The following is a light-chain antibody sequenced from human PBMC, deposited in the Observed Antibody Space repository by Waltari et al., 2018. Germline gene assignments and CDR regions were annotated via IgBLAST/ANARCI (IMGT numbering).Light chain of an antibody. CDR3: QQRSNGLT. V-gene: IGKV3-11*01. Sequence: TVLTPSPDILSLSPGERAALSCRASLSVSTYLAWYQQKPGQAPRLLVYDASNRATGIPARFSGSGSGTDFTLTISSLEPEDFAVYYCQQRSNGLTFGGGTKVEIK. CDR1: LSVSTY. J-gene: IGKJ4*01. CDR2: DAS.